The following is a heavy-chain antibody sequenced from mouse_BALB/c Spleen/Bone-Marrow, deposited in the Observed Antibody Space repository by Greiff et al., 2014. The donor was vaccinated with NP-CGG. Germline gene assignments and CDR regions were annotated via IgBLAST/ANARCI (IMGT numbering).Heavy chain of an antibody. J-gene: IGHJ2*01. Sequence: IQLQQSRAELVRPGTSVKVSCKASGYAFTNYLIEWVKQRPGQGLEWIGMINPGSGGTNYNEKFKGKATLTADKSSSTAYMQLSSLTSYDSAVYFCARRDGSYFDYWGQGTTLTVSS. CDR1: GYAFTNYL. CDR3: ARRDGSYFDY. V-gene: IGHV1-54*01. D-gene: IGHD3-3*01. CDR2: INPGSGGT.